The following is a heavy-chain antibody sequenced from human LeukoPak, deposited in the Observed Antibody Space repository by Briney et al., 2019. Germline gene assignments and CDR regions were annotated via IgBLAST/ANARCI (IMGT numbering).Heavy chain of an antibody. J-gene: IGHJ4*02. CDR2: ISYDGSNK. Sequence: GGSLRLSCAASGFTFSSYGMHWVRQAPGKGLEWVAVISYDGSNKYYADSVKGRFTISRDNSKNTLYLQMNSLRAEDTAVYYCAKDGSPVLRYFDWLLSYFDYWGQGTLVTVSS. D-gene: IGHD3-9*01. V-gene: IGHV3-30*18. CDR1: GFTFSSYG. CDR3: AKDGSPVLRYFDWLLSYFDY.